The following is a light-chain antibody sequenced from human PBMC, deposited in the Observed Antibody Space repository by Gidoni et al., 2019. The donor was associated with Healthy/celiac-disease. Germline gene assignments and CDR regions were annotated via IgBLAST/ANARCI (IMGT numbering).Light chain of an antibody. CDR2: DVS. CDR1: SSDVGGCNY. Sequence: QSALPPPASLSGSPGQSITISCTGTSSDVGGCNYVSWYQQHPGKVPKLMIYDVSNRPPGVSNRFSGSKSGNTAALTISGLQAEDEADYYCSSYTSSSTPVFGGGTKLTVL. V-gene: IGLV2-14*01. CDR3: SSYTSSSTPV. J-gene: IGLJ2*01.